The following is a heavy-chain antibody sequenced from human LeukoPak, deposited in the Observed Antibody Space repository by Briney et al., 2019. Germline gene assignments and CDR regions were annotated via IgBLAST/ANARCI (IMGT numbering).Heavy chain of an antibody. J-gene: IGHJ3*02. CDR2: IYYSGST. CDR1: GGSISSYY. D-gene: IGHD1-26*01. Sequence: SETLSLTCTVSGGSISSYYWNWIRQPAGKGLEWIGSIYYSGSTYYNPSLKSRVTISVDTSKNQFSLKLSSVTAADTAVYYCARPQRNSGSAPDAFDIWGQGTMVTVSS. V-gene: IGHV4-59*05. CDR3: ARPQRNSGSAPDAFDI.